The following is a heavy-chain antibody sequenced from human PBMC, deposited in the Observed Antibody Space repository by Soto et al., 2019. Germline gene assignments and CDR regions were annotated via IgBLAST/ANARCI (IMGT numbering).Heavy chain of an antibody. CDR1: GYTFTSSD. CDR2: MNSNSGNT. CDR3: ARPLRGGSYFRY. V-gene: IGHV1-8*01. D-gene: IGHD1-26*01. Sequence: ASVKVSCRASGYTFTSSDINSVRQATEQGHEWMVWMNSNSGNTGYAQMFQGRGTMTGITSRSTAYIELSGLRSEVTAVYYCARPLRGGSYFRYWGQGSLVTVSS. J-gene: IGHJ4*03.